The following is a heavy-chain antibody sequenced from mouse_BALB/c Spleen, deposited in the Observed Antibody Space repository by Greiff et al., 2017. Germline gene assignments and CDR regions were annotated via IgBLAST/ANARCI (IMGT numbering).Heavy chain of an antibody. CDR2: INPSNGRT. J-gene: IGHJ3*01. D-gene: IGHD2-3*01. CDR1: GYTFTSYW. Sequence: QVQLKQPGAELVKPGASVKLSCKASGYTFTSYWMHWVKQRPGQGLEWIGEINPSNGRTNYNEKFKSKATLTVDKSSSTAYMQLSSLTSEDSAVYYCASPDGYYVDWFAYWGQGTLVTVSA. CDR3: ASPDGYYVDWFAY. V-gene: IGHV1S81*02.